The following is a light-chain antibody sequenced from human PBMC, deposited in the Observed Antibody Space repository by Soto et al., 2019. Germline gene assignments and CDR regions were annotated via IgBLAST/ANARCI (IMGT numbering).Light chain of an antibody. Sequence: QSVLTQPPSASGTPGQRVTISCSGSSSNIGSNTVNWYQQLPGTAPKLLTYSNNQRPSGVPDRFSGSKSGTSASLAISGLQYEDEADYYCAAWDDSLKGVVFGGGTKLTVL. CDR3: AAWDDSLKGVV. J-gene: IGLJ2*01. V-gene: IGLV1-44*01. CDR1: SSNIGSNT. CDR2: SNN.